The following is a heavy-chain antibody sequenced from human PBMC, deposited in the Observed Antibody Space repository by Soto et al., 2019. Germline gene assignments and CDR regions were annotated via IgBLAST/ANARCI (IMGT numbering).Heavy chain of an antibody. J-gene: IGHJ4*02. Sequence: SETLSLTCTVSGGSINSGDHYWGWVRQPPGKGLEWIAYIYYRGMTYYNPSHKSRISMSTDTSKNQFSLKMTSMTAADTAVYYCARSSGDSSTVFFDSWGQGTLVTVSS. V-gene: IGHV4-30-4*01. CDR1: GGSINSGDHY. D-gene: IGHD3-10*01. CDR2: IYYRGMT. CDR3: ARSSGDSSTVFFDS.